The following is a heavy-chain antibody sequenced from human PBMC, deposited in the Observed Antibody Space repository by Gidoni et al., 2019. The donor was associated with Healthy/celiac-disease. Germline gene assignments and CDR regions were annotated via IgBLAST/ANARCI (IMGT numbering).Heavy chain of an antibody. D-gene: IGHD2-15*01. CDR1: GFSLSTSGMC. J-gene: IGHJ6*03. Sequence: QVTLRESGPALVKPTQTLTLTCTFSGFSLSTSGMCVSWIRQPPGKALEWLALIDWDDDKYYSTSLKTRLTISKDTSKNQVVLTMTNMDPVDTATYYCARVRRGVEGGSYYYYMDVWGKGTTVTVSS. CDR3: ARVRRGVEGGSYYYYMDV. V-gene: IGHV2-70*01. CDR2: IDWDDDK.